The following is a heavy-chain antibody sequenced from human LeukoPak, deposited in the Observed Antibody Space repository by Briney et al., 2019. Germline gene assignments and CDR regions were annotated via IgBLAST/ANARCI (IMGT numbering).Heavy chain of an antibody. D-gene: IGHD3-22*01. CDR3: ARSSGPRGYFDY. J-gene: IGHJ4*02. V-gene: IGHV3-21*01. Sequence: PGGSLRLSCAASGFTFSSYSMNWVRQAPGKGLEWASSISSSSSYIYYADSVKGRFTISRDNAKNSLYLQMNSLRAEDTAVYYCARSSGPRGYFDYWGQGTLVTVSS. CDR2: ISSSSSYI. CDR1: GFTFSSYS.